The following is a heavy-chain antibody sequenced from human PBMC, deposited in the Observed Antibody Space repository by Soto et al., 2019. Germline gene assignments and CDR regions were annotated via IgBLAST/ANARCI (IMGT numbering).Heavy chain of an antibody. J-gene: IGHJ6*02. D-gene: IGHD2-2*01. Sequence: QLQLVQSGAEVKKPGAPVKVSCKASGYTFTRYGISWVRQAPGQGLEWMGWISGYNGDTKYAQILQGRVTMTTDTSTSTANMELRSLRSDDTAIYYCARQVVPTAIEYYYGMDVWGQGTTVTVSS. CDR1: GYTFTRYG. CDR3: ARQVVPTAIEYYYGMDV. CDR2: ISGYNGDT. V-gene: IGHV1-18*01.